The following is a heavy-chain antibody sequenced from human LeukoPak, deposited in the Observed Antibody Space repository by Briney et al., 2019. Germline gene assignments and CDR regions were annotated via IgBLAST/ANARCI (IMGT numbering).Heavy chain of an antibody. CDR2: ISTGGNTI. J-gene: IGHJ4*02. Sequence: GGSLRLSCTASGFTFDTYEMNWLRQAPGKGLEWILYISTGGNTIYYADSVKDRFTTSRDNAKNSVFLQMNSLRPEDTALYFCARVAALQGENDFWTGYLYYFDYWGQGTRVIVSS. V-gene: IGHV3-48*03. D-gene: IGHD3/OR15-3a*01. CDR1: GFTFDTYE. CDR3: ARVAALQGENDFWTGYLYYFDY.